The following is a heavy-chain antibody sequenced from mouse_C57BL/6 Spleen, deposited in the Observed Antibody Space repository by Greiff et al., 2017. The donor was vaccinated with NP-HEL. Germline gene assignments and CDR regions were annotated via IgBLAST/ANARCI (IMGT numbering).Heavy chain of an antibody. D-gene: IGHD2-1*01. CDR3: ARPYLLYYFDY. V-gene: IGHV5-17*01. CDR2: ISSGSSTI. J-gene: IGHJ2*01. CDR1: GFTFSDYG. Sequence: EVKLMESGGGLVKPGGSLKLSCAASGFTFSDYGMHWVRQAPEKGLEWVAYISSGSSTIYYADTVKGRFTISRDNAKNTLFLQMTSLRSEDTAMYYCARPYLLYYFDYWGQGTTLTVSS.